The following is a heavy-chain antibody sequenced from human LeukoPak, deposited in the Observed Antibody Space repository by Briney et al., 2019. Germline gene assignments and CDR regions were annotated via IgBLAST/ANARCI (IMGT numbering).Heavy chain of an antibody. CDR1: GYSFTNYW. D-gene: IGHD5-18*01. CDR2: IDPSDSDT. V-gene: IGHV5-51*01. Sequence: GESLKISCKASGYSFTNYWIGWVRQMPEKGLEWMGIIDPSDSDTRYTPSFQGQVTISADKSLTTAYLQWNSLKASDTAMYYCARQTAMGRSGDFWGQGILVTVSS. J-gene: IGHJ4*02. CDR3: ARQTAMGRSGDF.